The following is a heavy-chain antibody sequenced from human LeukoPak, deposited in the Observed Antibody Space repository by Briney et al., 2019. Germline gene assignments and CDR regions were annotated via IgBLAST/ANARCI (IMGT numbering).Heavy chain of an antibody. D-gene: IGHD3-10*01. CDR3: ARGENYYYGSGSYPDY. V-gene: IGHV1-18*01. CDR2: ISAYNGNT. CDR1: GYTFTSYG. J-gene: IGHJ4*02. Sequence: ASVKVSCKASGYTFTSYGISWVRQAPGQGPEWMGWISAYNGNTNYAQKLQGRVTMTTDTSTSTAYMELRSLRSDDTAVYYCARGENYYYGSGSYPDYWGQGTLVTVSS.